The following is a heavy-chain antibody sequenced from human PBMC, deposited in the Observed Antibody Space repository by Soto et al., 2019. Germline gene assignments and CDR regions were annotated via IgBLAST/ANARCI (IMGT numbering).Heavy chain of an antibody. J-gene: IGHJ5*02. CDR2: ISSSSSYI. CDR1: GSTFSSYS. Sequence: LRLSCAASGSTFSSYSMNWVRQAPGKGLEWVSSISSSSSYIYYADSVKGRFTISRDNAKNSLYLQMNSLRAEDTAVYYCARDGRGTGKFDPWGQGTLVTVSS. D-gene: IGHD1-26*01. V-gene: IGHV3-21*01. CDR3: ARDGRGTGKFDP.